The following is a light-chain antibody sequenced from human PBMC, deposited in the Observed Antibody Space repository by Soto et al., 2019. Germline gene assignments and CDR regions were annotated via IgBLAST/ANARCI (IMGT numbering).Light chain of an antibody. CDR3: QQYSNWPPALI. V-gene: IGKV3-11*01. CDR1: RSVRTF. CDR2: DAS. Sequence: EIVLTQSPATLSLSTGERATLSCRASRSVRTFLAWYQQKPGQAPRLLIYDASKRDNGIPDRFSGSGNGTDFTLTISSLEPEDFAVYYCQQYSNWPPALIFGGGTKVDI. J-gene: IGKJ4*01.